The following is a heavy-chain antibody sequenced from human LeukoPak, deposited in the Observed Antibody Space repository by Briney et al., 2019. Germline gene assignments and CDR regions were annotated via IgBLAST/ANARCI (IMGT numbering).Heavy chain of an antibody. CDR2: IYHSGST. CDR1: GYSISSGYY. J-gene: IGHJ3*02. Sequence: SETLSLTCAVSGYSISSGYYWGWIRQPPGKGLEWIGSIYHSGSTYYNPSLKSRVTISVDTSKNQFSLKLSSVTAADTAVYYCARRLYDFWSGYPDDAFDIWGQGTMVTVPS. CDR3: ARRLYDFWSGYPDDAFDI. V-gene: IGHV4-38-2*01. D-gene: IGHD3-3*01.